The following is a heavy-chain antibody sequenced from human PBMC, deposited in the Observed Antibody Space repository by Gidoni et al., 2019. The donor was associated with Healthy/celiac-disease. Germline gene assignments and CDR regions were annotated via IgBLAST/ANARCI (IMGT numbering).Heavy chain of an antibody. CDR3: ARVCVDYYYGMDV. CDR1: GRSISSGGYY. D-gene: IGHD2-21*01. CDR2: IYYSGST. Sequence: QVQLQESGPGLVKPSQTLSLTCTVSGRSISSGGYYWSWILHHPGKGLEWIGYIYYSGSTYYNPSLKSRVTISVDTSKNQFSLKLSSVTAADTAVYYCARVCVDYYYGMDVWGQGTTVTVSS. V-gene: IGHV4-31*03. J-gene: IGHJ6*02.